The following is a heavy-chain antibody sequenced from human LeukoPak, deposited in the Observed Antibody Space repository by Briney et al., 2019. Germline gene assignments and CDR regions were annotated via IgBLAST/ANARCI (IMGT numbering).Heavy chain of an antibody. J-gene: IGHJ4*01. CDR1: GYTFTSYG. Sequence: ASVKVSCKASGYTFTSYGISWVRQAPGQGLEWMGWISAYNGNTNYAQKLQGRVTMTTDTSTSTAYMELRSLRSDDTAVYYCAMIPYCTTATCYYFDYWGQGTLVTVSS. D-gene: IGHD2-2*01. CDR2: ISAYNGNT. V-gene: IGHV1-18*01. CDR3: AMIPYCTTATCYYFDY.